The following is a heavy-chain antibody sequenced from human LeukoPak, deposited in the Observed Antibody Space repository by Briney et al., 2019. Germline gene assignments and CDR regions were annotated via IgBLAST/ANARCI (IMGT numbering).Heavy chain of an antibody. CDR2: ISSDGSIT. V-gene: IGHV3-74*01. J-gene: IGHJ4*02. Sequence: GGSLRLSCAASGFSISSHWMHWVRQTPGKGLVWVSRISSDGSITNYADSVKGRLTISRDNARSTLYLQMSSLRAEDTAIYYCVRGLIWGQGTLVTVSS. CDR1: GFSISSHW. CDR3: VRGLI. D-gene: IGHD3-16*01.